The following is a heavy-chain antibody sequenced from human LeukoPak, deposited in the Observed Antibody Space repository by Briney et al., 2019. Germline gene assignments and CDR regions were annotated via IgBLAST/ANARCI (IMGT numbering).Heavy chain of an antibody. CDR2: IIPILGIA. Sequence: SVKVSCKASGGTFSSYAISWVRQAPGQGLEWMGRIIPILGIANYAQKFQGRVTITADKSTSTAYMELSSLRSEGTAVYYCARDRDYYDSSGYSDKSDYWGQGTLVTVSS. CDR1: GGTFSSYA. J-gene: IGHJ4*02. V-gene: IGHV1-69*04. D-gene: IGHD3-22*01. CDR3: ARDRDYYDSSGYSDKSDY.